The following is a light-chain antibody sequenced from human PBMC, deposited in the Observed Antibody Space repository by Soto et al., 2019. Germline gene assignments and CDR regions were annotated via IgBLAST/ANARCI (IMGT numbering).Light chain of an antibody. CDR1: QTVSSNS. V-gene: IGKV3-20*01. CDR2: AAS. CDR3: QHYVASPYA. Sequence: EIVLTQSPGTLSLSPGERGTLSCTASQTVSSNSLAWYQQRPGQAPRLLIYAASSRATGIPDRFSGSGSGTDFTLTISRLEPEDFAVYYCQHYVASPYAFGQGTKLEIK. J-gene: IGKJ2*01.